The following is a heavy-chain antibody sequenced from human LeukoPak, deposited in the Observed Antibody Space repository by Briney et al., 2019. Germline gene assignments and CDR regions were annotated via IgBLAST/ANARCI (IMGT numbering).Heavy chain of an antibody. D-gene: IGHD2-15*01. Sequence: GGSLRLSCAASGFTVSSNYMSWVRQAPGKGLEWVSVIYSGGSTYYADSVKGRFTISRDNSKNTLYLQMNSLRAEDTAVYYCVRGPVVVAARDFDYWGQGTLVTVSS. CDR2: IYSGGST. J-gene: IGHJ4*02. V-gene: IGHV3-66*01. CDR3: VRGPVVVAARDFDY. CDR1: GFTVSSNY.